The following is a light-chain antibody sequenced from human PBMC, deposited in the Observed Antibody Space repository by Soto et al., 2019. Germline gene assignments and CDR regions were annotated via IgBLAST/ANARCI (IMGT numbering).Light chain of an antibody. Sequence: IVLKQSPATLSVSPGDRATLSCRASQSVNSNLAWYHLKPGQAPRLLIYGASIRAAGIPARFTGSESGTEFTLSISSLQSEDFAVYYCQQYDDWPWTFGHGTKVDIK. CDR1: QSVNSN. J-gene: IGKJ1*01. CDR2: GAS. V-gene: IGKV3-15*01. CDR3: QQYDDWPWT.